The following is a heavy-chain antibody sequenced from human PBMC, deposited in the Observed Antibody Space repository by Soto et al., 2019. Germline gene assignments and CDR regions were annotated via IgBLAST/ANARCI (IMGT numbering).Heavy chain of an antibody. J-gene: IGHJ6*02. Sequence: SETLSLTCTVSGGSISSVEYYWSWIRQPPGEGLEWIGNIYYSGTTYNNPSLKSRVTTSVDTSNNQFSLKLSSVTAADTAVYYCARDGGFCTNGVCPVYYYYGMDVWGQGTTVT. CDR2: IYYSGTT. CDR1: GGSISSVEYY. D-gene: IGHD2-8*01. V-gene: IGHV4-30-4*01. CDR3: ARDGGFCTNGVCPVYYYYGMDV.